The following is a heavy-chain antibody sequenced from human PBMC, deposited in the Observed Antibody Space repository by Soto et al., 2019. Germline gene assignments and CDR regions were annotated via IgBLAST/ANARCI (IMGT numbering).Heavy chain of an antibody. CDR1: GGSFSGYY. CDR3: ARARFCTSTSCYHYFDF. J-gene: IGHJ4*02. CDR2: INHSGST. D-gene: IGHD2-2*01. V-gene: IGHV4-34*01. Sequence: SETLSLTCAVYGGSFSGYYWSWIRQPPGKGLEWIGEINHSGSTNYNPSLKSRVTISVDTSKNQFSLKLSSVTAADTAVYYCARARFCTSTSCYHYFDFWGQGTLVTVSS.